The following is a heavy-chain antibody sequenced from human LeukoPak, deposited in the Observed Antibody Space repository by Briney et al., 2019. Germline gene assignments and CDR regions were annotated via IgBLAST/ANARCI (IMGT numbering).Heavy chain of an antibody. CDR2: INHSGST. CDR3: ARRRFGRIDP. J-gene: IGHJ5*02. V-gene: IGHV4-34*01. CDR1: GGSFSGYY. Sequence: SETLSLTCAVYGGSFSGYYWSWIRQPPGKGLEWIGEINHSGSTNYNPSLKSRVTISVDTSKNQFSLKLSSVTAADTAVYYCARRRFGRIDPWGQGTLVTVSS. D-gene: IGHD1-26*01.